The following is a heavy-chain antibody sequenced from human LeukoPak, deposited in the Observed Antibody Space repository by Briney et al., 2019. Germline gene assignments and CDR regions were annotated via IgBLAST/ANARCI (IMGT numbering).Heavy chain of an antibody. Sequence: SETLSLTCAVSGVSFNDYYWSWVRQTPGKGLEWIGEINHSGYTNDSPSLKSRVTLSIDTSRKQFSLNLRSVTVADAGIYYCMRMTTGHDYWGQGTLVTVSS. CDR1: GVSFNDYY. V-gene: IGHV4-34*01. D-gene: IGHD4-17*01. J-gene: IGHJ4*02. CDR2: INHSGYT. CDR3: MRMTTGHDY.